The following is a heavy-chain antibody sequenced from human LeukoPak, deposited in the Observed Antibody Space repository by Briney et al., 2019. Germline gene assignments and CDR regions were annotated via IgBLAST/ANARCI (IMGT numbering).Heavy chain of an antibody. J-gene: IGHJ5*02. CDR1: GFTFVDYG. CDR3: AKSTSGWRAGWFDP. Sequence: GGSLRLSCATSGFTFVDYGLSWVRRAPGKGLEWLCAINYNGAITDYADSVKGRFIISRDNAKNSLFLQMHNLTTDDTAVYYCAKSTSGWRAGWFDPWGQGTLVSVSS. D-gene: IGHD6-19*01. V-gene: IGHV3-20*04. CDR2: INYNGAIT.